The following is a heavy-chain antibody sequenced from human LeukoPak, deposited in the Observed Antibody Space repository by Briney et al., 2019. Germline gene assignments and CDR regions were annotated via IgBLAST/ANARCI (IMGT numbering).Heavy chain of an antibody. V-gene: IGHV1-8*01. CDR1: GYTFTSYD. J-gene: IGHJ4*02. CDR3: ARDSVVTGKFDY. Sequence: ASVKVSCTASGYTFTSYDINWVRQATGQGLEWMGWMNPNSGNTGYAQKFQGRVTMTRHTSMSTAYMELSSLRSEDTAVYYCARDSVVTGKFDYWGLGTLVTVSS. CDR2: MNPNSGNT. D-gene: IGHD4-23*01.